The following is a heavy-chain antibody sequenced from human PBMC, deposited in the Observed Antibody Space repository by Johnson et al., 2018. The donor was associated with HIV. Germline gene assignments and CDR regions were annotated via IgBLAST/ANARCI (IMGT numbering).Heavy chain of an antibody. J-gene: IGHJ3*02. CDR2: ISYDGSNT. D-gene: IGHD4-11*01. CDR3: GRDINYSNYVTDVLDS. V-gene: IGHV3-30-3*01. CDR1: GFPFSSYA. Sequence: QVQLVESGGGVVQPGGSLRLSCAASGFPFSSYAMHWVRQAPGKGLEWVAVISYDGSNTYYADSVKGRFTISRDSSKTTLYLQMNSLRAEDTAVYYCGRDINYSNYVTDVLDSWGQGTVVTVSS.